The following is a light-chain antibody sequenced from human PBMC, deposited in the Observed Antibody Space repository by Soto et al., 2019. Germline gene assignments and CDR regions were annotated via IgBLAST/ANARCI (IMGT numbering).Light chain of an antibody. CDR2: KAS. J-gene: IGKJ1*01. V-gene: IGKV1-5*03. CDR1: QSISSW. CDR3: QQYNSYWT. Sequence: IQMTQTPSTLSACVGDRVTITCRASQSISSWLAWYQQKPGKAPKLLIYKASSLESGVPSRFSGSGSGTEFTLTISSLQPDDFATYYCQQYNSYWTSGQRANVDI.